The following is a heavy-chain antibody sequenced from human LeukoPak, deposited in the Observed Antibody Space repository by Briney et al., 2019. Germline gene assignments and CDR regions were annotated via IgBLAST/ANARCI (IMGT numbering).Heavy chain of an antibody. CDR2: IYPGDSDT. D-gene: IGHD6-19*01. Sequence: GESLKISCKGSGYSFTTYWIGWVRQMPGKGLEWMGIIYPGDSDTGYSPSFQGQVTISADKSISTAYLQWGSLKASDTAMYYCARRSSGWYQDYWGQGTLVTVSS. V-gene: IGHV5-51*01. CDR1: GYSFTTYW. CDR3: ARRSSGWYQDY. J-gene: IGHJ4*02.